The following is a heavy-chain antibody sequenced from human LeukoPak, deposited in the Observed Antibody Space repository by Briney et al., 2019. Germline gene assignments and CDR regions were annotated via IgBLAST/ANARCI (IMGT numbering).Heavy chain of an antibody. CDR1: GFTVSRNY. CDR3: ARAGPSSSRHQFDY. Sequence: GGSLRLSCAASGFTVSRNYMSWVRQAPGKGLEWVSVIYSGGRSYYADSVKGRFTISRDNSKNTLYLQMNSLRVEDTAVYYCARAGPSSSRHQFDYWGQGTLVTVSS. CDR2: IYSGGRS. J-gene: IGHJ4*02. D-gene: IGHD6-13*01. V-gene: IGHV3-66*01.